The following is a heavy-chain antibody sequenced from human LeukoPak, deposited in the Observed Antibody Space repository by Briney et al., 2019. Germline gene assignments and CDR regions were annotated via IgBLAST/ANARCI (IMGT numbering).Heavy chain of an antibody. Sequence: SETLSLTCPVYGASLNSYYWSWIRQPAGKGLEWIGRIYSGGSTNYNPSLKSRVTLSVGTSQNQFSLRLSSLTVADTAVYYCAREGRYGDYEGYWGQGTLVTVSS. D-gene: IGHD4-17*01. CDR1: GASLNSYY. CDR3: AREGRYGDYEGY. V-gene: IGHV4-4*07. J-gene: IGHJ4*02. CDR2: IYSGGST.